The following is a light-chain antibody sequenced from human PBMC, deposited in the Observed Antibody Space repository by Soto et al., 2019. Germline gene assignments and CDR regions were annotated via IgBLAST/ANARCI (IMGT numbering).Light chain of an antibody. J-gene: IGLJ1*01. CDR2: DVS. V-gene: IGLV2-14*01. CDR3: ISYTSSIPDFV. Sequence: QSALTQPASVSGSPGQSITISCTGTSSDVGGHNYVSWYQQHPGKAPKLMIFDVSNRPSGVSNRFSGSKSGNTASLTISGLQAEDEADYYCISYTSSIPDFVFGTGTKLTVL. CDR1: SSDVGGHNY.